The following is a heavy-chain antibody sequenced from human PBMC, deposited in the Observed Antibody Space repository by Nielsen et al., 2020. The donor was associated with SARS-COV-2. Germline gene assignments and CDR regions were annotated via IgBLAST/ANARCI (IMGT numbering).Heavy chain of an antibody. Sequence: GGSLRLSCAASGFTFDDYSMNWVRQAPGKGLEWVSSISSSSSYIYYADSVKGRFTISRDNAKNSLYLQMNSLRAEDTAVYYCARGPHYYDSSGYEDYWGQGTLVTVSS. D-gene: IGHD3-22*01. CDR3: ARGPHYYDSSGYEDY. J-gene: IGHJ4*02. V-gene: IGHV3-21*01. CDR2: ISSSSSYI. CDR1: GFTFDDYS.